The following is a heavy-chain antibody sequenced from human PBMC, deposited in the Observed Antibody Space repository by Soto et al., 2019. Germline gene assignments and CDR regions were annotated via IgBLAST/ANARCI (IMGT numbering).Heavy chain of an antibody. CDR2: IIPIFGTA. J-gene: IGHJ4*02. CDR1: GGTFSSYA. CDR3: ARGPGAYYDSSGYYYSLDY. D-gene: IGHD3-22*01. V-gene: IGHV1-69*06. Sequence: QVQLVQSGAEVKKPGSSVKVSCKASGGTFSSYAISWVRQAPGQGLEWMGGIIPIFGTANYAQKVQGRVTITADKSTSTAYMELSSLRSEDTAVYYCARGPGAYYDSSGYYYSLDYWGQGTLVTVSS.